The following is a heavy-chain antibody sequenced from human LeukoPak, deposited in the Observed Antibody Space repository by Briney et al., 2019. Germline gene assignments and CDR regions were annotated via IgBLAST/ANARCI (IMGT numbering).Heavy chain of an antibody. Sequence: GESLKISCKGSGYSFTSYWIGWVRQMPGKGLEWMGIIYPGDSDTRYSPSFQGQVTISADESISTAYLQWSSLKASDTAMYYCARGVPAAMSWFDPWGQGTLVTVSS. CDR1: GYSFTSYW. CDR2: IYPGDSDT. J-gene: IGHJ5*02. CDR3: ARGVPAAMSWFDP. V-gene: IGHV5-51*01. D-gene: IGHD2-2*01.